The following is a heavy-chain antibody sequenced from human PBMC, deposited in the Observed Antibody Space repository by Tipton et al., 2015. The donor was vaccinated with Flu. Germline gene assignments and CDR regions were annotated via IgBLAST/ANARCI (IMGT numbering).Heavy chain of an antibody. CDR3: VRQPYLGDYGGYFDY. D-gene: IGHD4-17*01. V-gene: IGHV5-51*04. CDR2: IYPGDSDT. J-gene: IGHJ4*02. CDR1: GYSFTSYW. Sequence: VQLVQSGAEVKKPGESLKISCKGSGYSFTSYWIGWVRQMPGKGLEWMGIIYPGDSDTRYSPSFQGQVTISADKPISTAYLQWSSLKASDTAMYYCVRQPYLGDYGGYFDYWDQGTLVTVSS.